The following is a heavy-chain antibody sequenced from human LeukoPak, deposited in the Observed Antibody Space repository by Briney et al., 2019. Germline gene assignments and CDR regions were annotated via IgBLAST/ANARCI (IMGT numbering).Heavy chain of an antibody. CDR1: GYTFTGYY. CDR2: INPNSGGT. Sequence: ASVKVSCKASGYTFTGYYMHWVRQAPGQGLEWMGRINPNSGGTNYAQKFQGRVTMTRDTSISTAYMELSRLRSDDTAVYYCARGPYYDFWSGAVYYYYGMDVWGQGTTVTVSS. CDR3: ARGPYYDFWSGAVYYYYGMDV. D-gene: IGHD3-3*01. J-gene: IGHJ6*02. V-gene: IGHV1-2*06.